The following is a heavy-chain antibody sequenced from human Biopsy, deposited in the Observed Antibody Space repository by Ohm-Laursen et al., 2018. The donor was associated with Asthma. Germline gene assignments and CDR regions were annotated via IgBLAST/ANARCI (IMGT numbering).Heavy chain of an antibody. Sequence: SLRLSCAASGSTFDNYTMHWVRQAPGKGLEWATIISYDGRNTYYADSVEGRFTISRDNSKNTLFLQMSSLRPEDTAVYYCARGGLHYYEYYGMDVWGQGTTVTVSS. V-gene: IGHV3-30*04. CDR1: GSTFDNYT. J-gene: IGHJ6*02. CDR2: ISYDGRNT. D-gene: IGHD2-21*02. CDR3: ARGGLHYYEYYGMDV.